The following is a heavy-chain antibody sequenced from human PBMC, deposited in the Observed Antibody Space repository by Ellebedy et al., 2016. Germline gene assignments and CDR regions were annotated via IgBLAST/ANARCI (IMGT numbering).Heavy chain of an antibody. V-gene: IGHV4-34*01. D-gene: IGHD1-26*01. CDR1: GGSFSGYY. Sequence: SETLSLXXAVYGGSFSGYYWSWIRQPPGKGLEWIGEINHSGSTNYNPSLMRRVTISVDTSKNQFSLKLTSVTAADTAVYYCARGGSYPTRYFDSWGQGTLVTVSS. CDR2: INHSGST. J-gene: IGHJ4*02. CDR3: ARGGSYPTRYFDS.